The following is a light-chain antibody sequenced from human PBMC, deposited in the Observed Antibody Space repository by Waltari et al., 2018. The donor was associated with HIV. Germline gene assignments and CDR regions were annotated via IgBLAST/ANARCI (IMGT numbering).Light chain of an antibody. Sequence: QSMLTQSPSASGTPGQRVTISCSGSSSNIGINLVYWYQQVPGTAPKLVIHRNDQRPSGVPYRFSGSKSGTSASLAISGLRSEDEADYYCAAWDDSQSDYVFGIGTTVTVL. CDR1: SSNIGINL. J-gene: IGLJ1*01. CDR3: AAWDDSQSDYV. CDR2: RND. V-gene: IGLV1-47*01.